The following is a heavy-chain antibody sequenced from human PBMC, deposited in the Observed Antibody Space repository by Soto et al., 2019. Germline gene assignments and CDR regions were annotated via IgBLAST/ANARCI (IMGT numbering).Heavy chain of an antibody. CDR1: GGSIRSGGYY. CDR2: IYYSGST. J-gene: IGHJ6*02. Sequence: QVQLQESGPGLVKPSQTLSLTCTVSGGSIRSGGYYWSWIRQHPGKGLEWIGYIYYSGSTYYNPSLKSRVKISVDTYKNQFSLKLSSVNAADTAVYYCARGRVDYGMDVWGQGTTVTVSS. V-gene: IGHV4-31*03. CDR3: ARGRVDYGMDV.